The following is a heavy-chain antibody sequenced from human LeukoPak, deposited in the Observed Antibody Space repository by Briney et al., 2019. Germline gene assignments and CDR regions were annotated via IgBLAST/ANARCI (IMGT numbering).Heavy chain of an antibody. V-gene: IGHV1-3*01. CDR3: ARDQEGFGY. Sequence: GASVTVSCKASGYTFTRYSMHWVRQAPGQRLEWMGWINAGDGDTSYAQKFQGRVTVTRDTSTSTVHMELSGLRSEDTAVYYCARDQEGFGYWGQGTLVTVSS. J-gene: IGHJ4*02. CDR1: GYTFTRYS. CDR2: INAGDGDT.